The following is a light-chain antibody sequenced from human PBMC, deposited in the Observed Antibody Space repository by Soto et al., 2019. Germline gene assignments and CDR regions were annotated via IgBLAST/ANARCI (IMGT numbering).Light chain of an antibody. V-gene: IGKV3-20*01. CDR3: LQYGSSPFT. J-gene: IGKJ3*01. Sequence: EIVLTQSPGTLSLSPGERATLSCRASQIVTGDYLSWYQQKPGQAPWLLIFGASRRAAGVPDRFSGSGSGTDFTLTISRLEPEDFAVYYCLQYGSSPFTFGPGTKVDIK. CDR2: GAS. CDR1: QIVTGDY.